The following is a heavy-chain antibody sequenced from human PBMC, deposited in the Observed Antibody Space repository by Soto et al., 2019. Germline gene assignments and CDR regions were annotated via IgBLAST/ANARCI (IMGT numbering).Heavy chain of an antibody. V-gene: IGHV1-3*01. J-gene: IGHJ3*02. Sequence: WGRQAPVHSLEWMGWTNPDNGNPQYPQKFQGRVTITRDTSASTAYMELTVLKSDDTAVYYCARDTETGSPRATDAPDIRGQRTTVTVS. D-gene: IGHD2-21*02. CDR2: TNPDNGNP. CDR3: ARDTETGSPRATDAPDI.